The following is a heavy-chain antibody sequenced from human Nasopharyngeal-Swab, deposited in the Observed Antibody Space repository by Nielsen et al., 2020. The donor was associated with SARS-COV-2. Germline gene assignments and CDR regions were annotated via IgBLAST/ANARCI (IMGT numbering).Heavy chain of an antibody. CDR1: GFTFSRYW. V-gene: IGHV3-7*03. D-gene: IGHD6-13*01. CDR2: IKQDGSEK. J-gene: IGHJ2*01. CDR3: ARESSPHWYFDL. Sequence: GESLKISCVVPGFTFSRYWMSYVRQAPGKGLEWVANIKQDGSEKYYVDSVKGRFTISRDNAKNSLYLQMNSLRAEDTAVYYCARESSPHWYFDLWGRGTLVTVSS.